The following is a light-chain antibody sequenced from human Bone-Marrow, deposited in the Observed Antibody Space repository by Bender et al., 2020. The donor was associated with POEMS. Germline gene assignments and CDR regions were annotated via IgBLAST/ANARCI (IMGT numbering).Light chain of an antibody. CDR2: DVN. J-gene: IGLJ2*01. CDR1: SGF. CDR3: SSYTSSNTLYVL. Sequence: QSGLTQPRSVSGSPGQSVTISCTGASGFVSWYQQHPGKAPKLMIYDVNNRPSGVSHRFSGSKSGNTASLTISGLQAEDEANYYCSSYTSSNTLYVLFGGGTRLTVL. V-gene: IGLV2-14*03.